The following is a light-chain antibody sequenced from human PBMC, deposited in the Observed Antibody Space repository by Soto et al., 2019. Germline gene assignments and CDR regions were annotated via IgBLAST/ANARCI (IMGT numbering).Light chain of an antibody. CDR2: AAS. CDR1: QSISTY. J-gene: IGKJ1*01. V-gene: IGKV1-39*01. CDR3: QQSYSSPPT. Sequence: DIMLTQSPSSLSASVGDRVTITCRASQSISTYLNWYQQKPGTAPKLLIYAASSLQSGVPSRFSGSRSGPDFTLTISSLQPEDFATYYCQQSYSSPPTFGQGTKVDIK.